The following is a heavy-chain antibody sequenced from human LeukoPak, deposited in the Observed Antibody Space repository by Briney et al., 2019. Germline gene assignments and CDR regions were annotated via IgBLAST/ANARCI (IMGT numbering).Heavy chain of an antibody. CDR1: GFAFTYFA. CDR2: LSGSGNAT. Sequence: GGSLRLSCAASGFAFTYFAMSWVRQAPGKGLEWVSALSGSGNATYYADFVRGRFTISRDNSKNILYLQMNSLLAEDTAVYFCASQMAATSHWGQGILVTVSS. V-gene: IGHV3-23*01. CDR3: ASQMAATSH. J-gene: IGHJ4*02. D-gene: IGHD5-24*01.